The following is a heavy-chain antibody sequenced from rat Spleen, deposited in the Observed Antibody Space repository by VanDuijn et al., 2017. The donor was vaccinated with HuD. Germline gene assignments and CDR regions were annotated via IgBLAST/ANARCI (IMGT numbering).Heavy chain of an antibody. CDR2: ITNAAGKV. D-gene: IGHD5-1*01. CDR1: GFTFSNYG. Sequence: EVQLVESGGGLVQPGRSLKLSCAASGFTFSNYGMAWILQAPTKGLEWVASITNAAGKVHYPDSVKGRFTISRDNAKSTLYLQMNSLRSEDTATYYCTRENWVLDYWGQGVMVTVSS. V-gene: IGHV5-29*01. CDR3: TRENWVLDY. J-gene: IGHJ2*01.